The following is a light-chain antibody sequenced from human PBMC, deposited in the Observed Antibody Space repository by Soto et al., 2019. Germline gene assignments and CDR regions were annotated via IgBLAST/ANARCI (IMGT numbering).Light chain of an antibody. CDR2: KAS. CDR1: QTISSW. Sequence: DVQMSQSPSTLSGSGWDRVTITCRASQTISSWLAWYQQKPGKAPKLLIYKASTLKSGVPSRFSGSGSGTELTLTISSLQPDDFATYYCQHYNSYSEAFGQGTKVDIK. CDR3: QHYNSYSEA. J-gene: IGKJ1*01. V-gene: IGKV1-5*03.